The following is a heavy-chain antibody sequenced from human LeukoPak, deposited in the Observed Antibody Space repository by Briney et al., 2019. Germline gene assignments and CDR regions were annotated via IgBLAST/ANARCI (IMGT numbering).Heavy chain of an antibody. J-gene: IGHJ4*02. CDR3: ARAPGYYDSGGFRDY. D-gene: IGHD3-22*01. CDR1: GGSFSGYY. V-gene: IGHV4-34*01. CDR2: INHSGST. Sequence: SETLSLTCAVYGGSFSGYYWSWIRQPPGKGLEWTGEINHSGSTNYNPSLKSRVTISVDTSKNQFSLKLSSVTAADTAVYYCARAPGYYDSGGFRDYWGQGTLVTVSS.